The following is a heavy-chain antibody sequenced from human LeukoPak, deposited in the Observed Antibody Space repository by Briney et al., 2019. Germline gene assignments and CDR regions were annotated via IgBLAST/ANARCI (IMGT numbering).Heavy chain of an antibody. CDR1: GFTFSSYG. CDR3: AKLEYSSLLGAFDI. CDR2: IWYDGSNK. D-gene: IGHD6-19*01. J-gene: IGHJ3*02. Sequence: GGSLRLSCAASGFTFSSYGMHWVRQAPGKGLEWVAVIWYDGSNKYYADSVKGRFTISRDNSKNTLHLQMNSLRVEDTAIYYCAKLEYSSLLGAFDIWGLGTMVTVSS. V-gene: IGHV3-33*06.